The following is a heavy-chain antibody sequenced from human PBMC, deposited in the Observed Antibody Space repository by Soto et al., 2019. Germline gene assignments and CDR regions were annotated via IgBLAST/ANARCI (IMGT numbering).Heavy chain of an antibody. D-gene: IGHD3-3*01. CDR3: TTDPEPYYDFWSGYSTAG. J-gene: IGHJ4*02. CDR1: GFTFSNAW. Sequence: GGSLRLSCAASGFTFSNAWMSWVRQAPGKGLEWVGRIKSKTDGGTTDYAAPVKGRFTISRDDSKNTLYLQMNSLKTEDTAVYYCTTDPEPYYDFWSGYSTAGWGQGTLVTVSS. CDR2: IKSKTDGGTT. V-gene: IGHV3-15*01.